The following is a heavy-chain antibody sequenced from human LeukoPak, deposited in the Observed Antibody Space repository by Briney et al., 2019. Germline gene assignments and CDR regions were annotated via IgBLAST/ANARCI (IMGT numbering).Heavy chain of an antibody. Sequence: SETLSLTCAVYGGSFSGYYWSWIRQPPGKGLEWIGEINHSGSTNYNPSLKSRVTMSVDTSKNQFSLKLSSVTAADTAVYYCAREGYSYGLDYWGQGTLVTVSS. D-gene: IGHD5-18*01. CDR1: GGSFSGYY. J-gene: IGHJ4*02. CDR3: AREGYSYGLDY. V-gene: IGHV4-34*01. CDR2: INHSGST.